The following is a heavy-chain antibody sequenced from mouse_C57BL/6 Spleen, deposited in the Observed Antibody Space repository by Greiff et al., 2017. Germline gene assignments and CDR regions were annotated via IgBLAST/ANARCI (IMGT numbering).Heavy chain of an antibody. CDR2: IDPSDSYT. Sequence: QVQLQQPGAELVMPGASVKLSCKASGYTFTSYWMHWVKQRPGQGLEWIGEIDPSDSYTNYNQKFKGKSTLTVDKSSSTAYMQRSSLTSEDSAVYYCARSITTVVADYWGQGTTLTVSS. V-gene: IGHV1-69*01. J-gene: IGHJ2*01. D-gene: IGHD1-1*01. CDR1: GYTFTSYW. CDR3: ARSITTVVADY.